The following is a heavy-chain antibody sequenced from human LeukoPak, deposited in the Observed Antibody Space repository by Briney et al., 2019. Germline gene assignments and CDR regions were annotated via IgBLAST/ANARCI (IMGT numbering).Heavy chain of an antibody. CDR3: ASVHPPAVSAQRGAFDY. Sequence: GGSLRLSCAASGFTFSAYDMSWVRQAPGTGLEWVSAISASGSNTYYPDSMKGRFAISRDNSKNTLYLQINSLRDEDTAVYFCASVHPPAVSAQRGAFDYWGQGTLVTVSS. V-gene: IGHV3-23*01. CDR2: ISASGSNT. D-gene: IGHD2-21*01. J-gene: IGHJ4*02. CDR1: GFTFSAYD.